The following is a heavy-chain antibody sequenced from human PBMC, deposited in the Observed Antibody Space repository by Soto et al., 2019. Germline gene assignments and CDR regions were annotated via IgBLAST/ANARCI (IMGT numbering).Heavy chain of an antibody. CDR3: ARGDRMIRGVIIADWFDP. Sequence: SETLSLTCAVYGGSFSGYYWSWIRQSPGKGLEWIGEINHSGGTNYNPSLKSRVTMSVDTSKNQFSLKLNSVTAADTAIYYCARGDRMIRGVIIADWFDPWGQVTLVTVSS. D-gene: IGHD3-10*01. V-gene: IGHV4-34*01. CDR2: INHSGGT. J-gene: IGHJ5*02. CDR1: GGSFSGYY.